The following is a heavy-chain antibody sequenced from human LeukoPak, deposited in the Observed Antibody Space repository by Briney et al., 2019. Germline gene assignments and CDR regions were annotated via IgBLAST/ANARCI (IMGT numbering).Heavy chain of an antibody. CDR3: SRHGKSTVLSHLDS. CDR2: ISYSGTT. CDR1: GDSISPYY. V-gene: IGHV4-59*08. Sequence: SETLSLTCTASGDSISPYYWSWIRQPPGKGLEWIGYISYSGTTNYNPSLKSRVTLSVHTPQNHFSLSLTSVTAADTAVYYCSRHGKSTVLSHLDSWGQGTLVTVSS. D-gene: IGHD5/OR15-5a*01. J-gene: IGHJ4*02.